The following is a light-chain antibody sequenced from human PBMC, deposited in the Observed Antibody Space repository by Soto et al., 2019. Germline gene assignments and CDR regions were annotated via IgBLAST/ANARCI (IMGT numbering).Light chain of an antibody. CDR3: CSYVGSSTYV. J-gene: IGLJ1*01. Sequence: QSVLTQPASVSGSPGQSITISCTGTSSDVWTYNLVSWYAQHPGKAPKLMVYEGTKRPSGVSNRFSGSKSGNTASLTISGLQAEDEADYYCCSYVGSSTYVFGTGTKVTVL. CDR1: SSDVWTYNL. CDR2: EGT. V-gene: IGLV2-23*01.